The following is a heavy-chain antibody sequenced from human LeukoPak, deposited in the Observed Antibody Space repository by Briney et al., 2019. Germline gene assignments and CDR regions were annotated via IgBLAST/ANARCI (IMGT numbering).Heavy chain of an antibody. CDR2: VYYSGST. CDR1: GGSISSYY. D-gene: IGHD3/OR15-3a*01. J-gene: IGHJ4*02. V-gene: IGHV4-59*08. Sequence: SETLSLTCTVSGGSISSYYWSWIRQPPGKGLEWIGYVYYSGSTNYNPSLKSRVTISVDTSKNQFSLRLTSVTAADTAVYYCARQTGSGLFILPGGQGTLVTVSS. CDR3: ARQTGSGLFILP.